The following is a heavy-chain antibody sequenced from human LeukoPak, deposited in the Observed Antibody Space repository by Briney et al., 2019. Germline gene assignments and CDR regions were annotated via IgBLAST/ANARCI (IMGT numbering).Heavy chain of an antibody. CDR2: INPTSGGT. V-gene: IGHV1-2*06. J-gene: IGHJ5*02. Sequence: ASVKVSCKASGYTFTGYYMHWVRQAPGQGLGWMGRINPTSGGTNYAQKFQGRVTMTRDTSISTAYMELSRLRSDDTAVYYCARAPYSGRGFDPWGQGTLVTVSS. CDR3: ARAPYSGRGFDP. D-gene: IGHD1-26*01. CDR1: GYTFTGYY.